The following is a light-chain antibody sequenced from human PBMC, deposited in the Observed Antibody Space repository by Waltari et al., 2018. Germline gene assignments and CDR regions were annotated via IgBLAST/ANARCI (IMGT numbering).Light chain of an antibody. V-gene: IGKV4-1*01. J-gene: IGKJ1*01. CDR1: QSVLYSPNSKNY. Sequence: DIVMTQSPASLAVSLGVRATINCKSSQSVLYSPNSKNYLAWYQQKPGQPPKLLIYWASTRESGVPDRFSGSGSGTDFTLTISSLQAEDVAVYYCHQYYATPWTFGQGTKLEIK. CDR2: WAS. CDR3: HQYYATPWT.